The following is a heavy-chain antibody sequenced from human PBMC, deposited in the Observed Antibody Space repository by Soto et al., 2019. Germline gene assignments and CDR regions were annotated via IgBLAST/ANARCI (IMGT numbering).Heavy chain of an antibody. V-gene: IGHV4-28*03. D-gene: IGHD2-15*01. Sequence: SETLSLTCAVSGYSINNTKWWTWVRKQPGKGLEWIGYIYHSGRTYYNPSLRSRVTVSLDTSKSQFSLKLTSVTAADTALYYCATGGASSKPFDYWGQGALVTVS. CDR1: GYSINNTKW. J-gene: IGHJ4*02. CDR2: IYHSGRT. CDR3: ATGGASSKPFDY.